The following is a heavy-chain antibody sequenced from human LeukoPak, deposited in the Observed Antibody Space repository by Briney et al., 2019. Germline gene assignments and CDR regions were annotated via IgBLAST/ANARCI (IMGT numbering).Heavy chain of an antibody. D-gene: IGHD1-26*01. CDR2: ISYDMNKT. V-gene: IGHV3-30-3*01. CDR1: RVSPSRNI. Sequence: PLGALRLSRTPRRVSPSRNISYSVSHAPHKGRERVSAISYDMNKTFYGDSVKGRLTISRDNSKKTLYLQMDSLRPDDSAVYYCAKGSIVGVRQAHDYWGWGPGATVSA. CDR3: AKGSIVGVRQAHDY. J-gene: IGHJ4*02.